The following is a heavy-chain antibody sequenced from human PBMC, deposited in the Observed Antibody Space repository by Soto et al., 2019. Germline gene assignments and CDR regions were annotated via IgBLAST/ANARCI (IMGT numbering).Heavy chain of an antibody. D-gene: IGHD6-19*01. CDR2: ISGSGGST. J-gene: IGHJ4*02. V-gene: IGHV3-23*01. Sequence: RLSCAASGFTFSSYAMSWVRQAPGKGLEWVSAISGSGGSTYYADSVKGRFTISRDDSKNTLYLQMNSLRAEDTAVYYCAKTKRGIAVAGPYDYWGQGTLVTVSS. CDR3: AKTKRGIAVAGPYDY. CDR1: GFTFSSYA.